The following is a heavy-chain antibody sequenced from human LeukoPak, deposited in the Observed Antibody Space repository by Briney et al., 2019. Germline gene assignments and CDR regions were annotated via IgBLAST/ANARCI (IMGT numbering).Heavy chain of an antibody. J-gene: IGHJ4*02. Sequence: SETLSLTCTVSGASTSSYYWRWIRQPPGKGLEWIGDIYYRGSPNYNPSLKSRVTISIDASKNQFSLKLSSVTAADTAVYYCARDTRFYDSSAYYYFDYWGQGTLVTVSS. CDR3: ARDTRFYDSSAYYYFDY. V-gene: IGHV4-59*01. D-gene: IGHD3-22*01. CDR1: GASTSSYY. CDR2: IYYRGSP.